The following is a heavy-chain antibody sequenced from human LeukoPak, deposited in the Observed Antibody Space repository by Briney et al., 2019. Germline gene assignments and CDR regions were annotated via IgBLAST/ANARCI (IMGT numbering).Heavy chain of an antibody. CDR3: ARGRYYYDSSGRTHYFDF. CDR1: GGSFSGYY. Sequence: SETLSLTCAVYGGSFSGYYWRCIRDPPGKGLERIGEINHSGSTNYNPSLQSRVTSSVDTSKNQFSLKLSSVTAADTAVDFCARGRYYYDSSGRTHYFDFWGQGTLVTVSS. J-gene: IGHJ4*02. CDR2: INHSGST. V-gene: IGHV4-34*01. D-gene: IGHD3-22*01.